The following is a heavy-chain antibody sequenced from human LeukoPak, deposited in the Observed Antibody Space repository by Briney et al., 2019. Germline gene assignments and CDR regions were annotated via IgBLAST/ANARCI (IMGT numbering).Heavy chain of an antibody. CDR1: DDSISDYY. CDR2: IHNSGTS. CDR3: ARRPSPPDAFDI. V-gene: IGHV4-59*08. Sequence: SETLSLTCTVSDDSISDYYRGWIRQPPGKGLEWIGYIHNSGTSTYNLSLKSRVTISADTSKNQFSLNVWSVTAADTAVYYCARRPSPPDAFDIWGQGTMVTVSS. J-gene: IGHJ3*02.